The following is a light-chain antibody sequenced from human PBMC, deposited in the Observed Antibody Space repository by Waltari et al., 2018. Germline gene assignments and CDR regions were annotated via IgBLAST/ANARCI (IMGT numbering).Light chain of an antibody. V-gene: IGLV3-21*02. CDR2: DDT. CDR1: DIGSQS. Sequence: YVVTQPPSVSVAPGATASITCRGDDIGSQSVHWYQQRPGQAPLRVLYDDTDRPSGIPERFSGSNSGNTATLTLSWVEAGDEADYYCQVWDSSTDHLVFGGGTKLTVL. J-gene: IGLJ3*02. CDR3: QVWDSSTDHLV.